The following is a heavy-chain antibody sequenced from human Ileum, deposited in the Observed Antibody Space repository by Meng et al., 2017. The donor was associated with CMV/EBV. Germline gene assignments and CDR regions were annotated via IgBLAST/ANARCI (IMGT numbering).Heavy chain of an antibody. CDR2: INPISGDT. D-gene: IGHD3-16*01. CDR3: ARGWGTTWP. Sequence: KVSCKASGYTFTSYHINWVRQATGQGLEWMGRINPISGDTYYAQQFQGRVTITRDTSITTAYMELSRLTSEDTAVYYCARGWGTTWPWGQGTLVTVSS. J-gene: IGHJ5*02. CDR1: GYTFTSYH. V-gene: IGHV1-8*03.